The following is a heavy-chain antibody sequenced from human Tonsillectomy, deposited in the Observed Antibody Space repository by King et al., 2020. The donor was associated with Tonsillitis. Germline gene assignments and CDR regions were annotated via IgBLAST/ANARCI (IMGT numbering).Heavy chain of an antibody. CDR1: GGSVSSGSYY. CDR3: ARDVRGVTYFDS. CDR2: IYYSGST. V-gene: IGHV4-61*01. D-gene: IGHD3-10*01. J-gene: IGHJ4*02. Sequence: QLQESGPGLVKPSETLSLTCTVSGGSVSSGSYYWSWIRQPPGKGLEWIGYIYYSGSTNYNPSLKSRATISVDTSTNQFSLKLSSVTAADTAVYYCARDVRGVTYFDSWDQGTLVTVSS.